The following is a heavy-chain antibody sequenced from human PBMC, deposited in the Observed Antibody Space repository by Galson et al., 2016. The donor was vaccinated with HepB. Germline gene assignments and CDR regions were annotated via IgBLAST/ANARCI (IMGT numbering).Heavy chain of an antibody. J-gene: IGHJ4*02. CDR2: ILYDGTNK. Sequence: SLRLSCAASGFTFSTYAMHWARQAPGKGLEWVALILYDGTNKFYADSVKGRFTISRDNSKNTLYLHVNNLRNEDTAVYYCARGATAGIPLNFDLWGQGTLVTVSS. V-gene: IGHV3-30-3*01. CDR3: ARGATAGIPLNFDL. D-gene: IGHD6-13*01. CDR1: GFTFSTYA.